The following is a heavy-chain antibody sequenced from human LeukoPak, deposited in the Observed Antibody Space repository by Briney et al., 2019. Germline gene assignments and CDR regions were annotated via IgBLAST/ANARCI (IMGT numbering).Heavy chain of an antibody. Sequence: PSETLSLTCAVYGGSFSGYYWNWIRRPPGKGLEWIGEIIQSGNTYYNPSLKSRVTASLDTSKNQFSLKLSSVTAAVTAVYYCTRGPRFGYPGYWGQGTLVTVSS. CDR1: GGSFSGYY. CDR3: TRGPRFGYPGY. CDR2: IIQSGNT. V-gene: IGHV4-34*01. D-gene: IGHD3-10*01. J-gene: IGHJ4*02.